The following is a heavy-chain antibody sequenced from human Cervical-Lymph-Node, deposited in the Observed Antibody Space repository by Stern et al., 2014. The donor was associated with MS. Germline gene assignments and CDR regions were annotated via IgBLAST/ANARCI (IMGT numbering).Heavy chain of an antibody. D-gene: IGHD3-10*01. Sequence: HAQLAESGAEVKKPGSSGKVSCKASGGTFRIYAVSSVRQAPGQGLEWMGGIIPMFGSANYAQKLQGRVTITADEATSTAHMELSNLRSEDTAVYFCVRSNYDGGNGFYHYAMDVWGQGTTVIVSS. CDR3: VRSNYDGGNGFYHYAMDV. J-gene: IGHJ6*02. CDR2: IIPMFGSA. V-gene: IGHV1-69*01. CDR1: GGTFRIYA.